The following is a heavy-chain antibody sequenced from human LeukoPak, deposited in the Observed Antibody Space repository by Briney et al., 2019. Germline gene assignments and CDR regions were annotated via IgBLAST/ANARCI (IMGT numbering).Heavy chain of an antibody. Sequence: PGGSLRLSCAASGFTFSSYGMHWVRQAPGKGLEWVAFIRYDGSNKYYADSVKGRFTISRDNSKNTLYLQMNSLRAEDTAVYYCAKDIATGMARFDPWGQGTLVTVSS. D-gene: IGHD3-9*01. V-gene: IGHV3-30*02. CDR1: GFTFSSYG. CDR3: AKDIATGMARFDP. J-gene: IGHJ5*02. CDR2: IRYDGSNK.